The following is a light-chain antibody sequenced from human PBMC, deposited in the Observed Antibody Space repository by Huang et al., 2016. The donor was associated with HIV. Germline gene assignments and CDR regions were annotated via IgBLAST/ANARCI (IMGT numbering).Light chain of an antibody. V-gene: IGKV1-33*01. CDR3: QQYDSLPYT. CDR1: QGISRS. J-gene: IGKJ2*01. Sequence: DIQMTQSPSSLSAFVGGRVTITCQASQGISRSLNWYQQKLGKAPRLLIYDASNWETGVPSRFNGSGAGTYFTFTISSLQPKYIATYYCQQYDSLPYTFGQGTKLEIK. CDR2: DAS.